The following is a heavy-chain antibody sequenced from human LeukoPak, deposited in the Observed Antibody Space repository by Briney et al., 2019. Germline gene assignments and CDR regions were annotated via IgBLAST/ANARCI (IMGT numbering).Heavy chain of an antibody. CDR1: GGTFTSHT. CDR3: ATDRNLEDCRSSSCYGVWAFNV. D-gene: IGHD2-2*01. J-gene: IGHJ3*01. V-gene: IGHV1-69*05. Sequence: ASVKVSCKASGGTFTSHTITWVRQASGQGLEWMGGTIPFLGAAHTAPKFQGRVTITTDESTDTAYLELSSLRSEDTAVYYCATDRNLEDCRSSSCYGVWAFNVWGQGTMVTVSS. CDR2: TIPFLGAA.